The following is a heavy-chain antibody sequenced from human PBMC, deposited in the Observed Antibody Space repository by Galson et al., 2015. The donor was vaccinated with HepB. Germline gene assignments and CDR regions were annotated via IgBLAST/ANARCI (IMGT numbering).Heavy chain of an antibody. CDR2: INDSGNT. J-gene: IGHJ6*02. V-gene: IGHV4-34*01. CDR3: ARRDNYYYFGMDV. Sequence: LTCGVNDGSFSNYYWSWIRQPPGKELEWIGEINDSGNTNYNPSLKSRVIMSLDTSKNQFSLRLTSVTAADTAVYYCARRDNYYYFGMDVWGQGTTVIVSS. D-gene: IGHD5-24*01. CDR1: DGSFSNYY.